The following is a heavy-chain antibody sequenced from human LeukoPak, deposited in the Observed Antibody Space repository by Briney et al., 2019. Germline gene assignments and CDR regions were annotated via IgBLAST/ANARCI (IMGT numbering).Heavy chain of an antibody. J-gene: IGHJ3*02. CDR2: TYYRSKWYN. V-gene: IGHV6-1*01. Sequence: SQTLSLTCAISGDSVSSNSAAWNWIRQSPSRGLEWLGRTYYRSKWYNDYTLSVKSRITINPDTSKNQFTLQLNSVTPEDTAVYYCASITVAGTGAFDIWGQGTMVTVSS. CDR3: ASITVAGTGAFDI. CDR1: GDSVSSNSAA. D-gene: IGHD6-19*01.